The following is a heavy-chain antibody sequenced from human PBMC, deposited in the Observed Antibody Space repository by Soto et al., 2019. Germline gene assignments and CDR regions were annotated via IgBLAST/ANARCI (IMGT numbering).Heavy chain of an antibody. J-gene: IGHJ4*02. CDR1: GFPFSSYE. V-gene: IGHV3-48*03. Sequence: PGGSLRLSCAASGFPFSSYEMNWVRLATGTWLEWLAYTGEGGRTIRYADSVRGRLTISTDNAKNSLYLQMTSLKAEDSAVYYCARGISPLDYWGQGTVVTVSS. D-gene: IGHD3-3*02. CDR3: ARGISPLDY. CDR2: TGEGGRTI.